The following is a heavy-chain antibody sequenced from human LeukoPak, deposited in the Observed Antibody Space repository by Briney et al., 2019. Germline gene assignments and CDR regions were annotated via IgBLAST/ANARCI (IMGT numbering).Heavy chain of an antibody. V-gene: IGHV4-59*01. D-gene: IGHD3-22*01. Sequence: SETLSLTCTVSGVSMSSYYWGWIRQPPGKGLEWIGYIYYNGSTNYNPSLKSRVTISVNTSKNQFSLKLSSVTAADTAVYYCARALTYYYDTSGNPPATKFDFWGQGTLVTVSS. J-gene: IGHJ4*02. CDR1: GVSMSSYY. CDR2: IYYNGST. CDR3: ARALTYYYDTSGNPPATKFDF.